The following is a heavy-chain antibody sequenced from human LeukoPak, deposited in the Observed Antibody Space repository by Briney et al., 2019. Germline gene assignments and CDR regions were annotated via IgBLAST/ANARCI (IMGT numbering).Heavy chain of an antibody. CDR2: IGTAGDT. CDR1: GFTFSSYD. Sequence: GGSLTLSCAASGFTFSSYDMHWVRQPTGKALEWVSGIGTAGDTYYPGSVKGRFTISRENGKTSLYLEMNSLRAGDTAVYYCARVDGVRDAFDICGQGTMVTVSS. V-gene: IGHV3-13*04. CDR3: ARVDGVRDAFDI. D-gene: IGHD3-10*01. J-gene: IGHJ3*02.